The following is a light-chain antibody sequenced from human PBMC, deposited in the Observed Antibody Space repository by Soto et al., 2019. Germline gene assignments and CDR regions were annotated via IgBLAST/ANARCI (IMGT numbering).Light chain of an antibody. CDR2: GAS. V-gene: IGKV3-15*01. J-gene: IGKJ4*01. Sequence: EIVLTHSHATLSVSPGERATLXFPASQSVSSNLAWYQQKPGQAPRLLIYGASTRATGIPARFSGSGSGTDFTLTISRLEPEDFAVYYCQQYGSSSGLTFGGGTKVDIK. CDR1: QSVSSN. CDR3: QQYGSSSGLT.